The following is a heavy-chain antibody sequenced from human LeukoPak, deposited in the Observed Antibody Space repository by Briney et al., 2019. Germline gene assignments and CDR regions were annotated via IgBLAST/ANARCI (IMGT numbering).Heavy chain of an antibody. CDR3: AKDRRDGYNPPNFFDY. CDR1: GFIFSHHG. Sequence: GGTLRLSCAASGFIFSHHGMNWVRQAPGKGLEWVSGIRTDGVTTYYADSVKGRFIISRDNSKNTVYLQMNSLRAEDTAVYYCAKDRRDGYNPPNFFDYWGQGTLVTVSS. J-gene: IGHJ4*02. D-gene: IGHD5-24*01. CDR2: IRTDGVTT. V-gene: IGHV3-23*01.